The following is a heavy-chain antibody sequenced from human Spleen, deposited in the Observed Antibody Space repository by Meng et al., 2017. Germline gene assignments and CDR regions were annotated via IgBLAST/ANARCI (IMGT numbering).Heavy chain of an antibody. J-gene: IGHJ6*02. CDR1: GFTFSDYY. D-gene: IGHD3-10*01. CDR3: ARGKGGYGSLDV. Sequence: GESLKISCAASGFTFSDYYMNWVRQAPGKGLEWASYISSSGTTIYYADSVRGRLTISRDNAKNSLYLQMNSLRVEDTAVYYCARGKGGYGSLDVWGQGTTVTVSS. V-gene: IGHV3-11*04. CDR2: ISSSGTTI.